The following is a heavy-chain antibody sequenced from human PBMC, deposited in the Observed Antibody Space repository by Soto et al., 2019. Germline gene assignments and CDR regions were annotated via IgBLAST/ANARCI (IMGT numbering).Heavy chain of an antibody. CDR3: ARQRLRFLEWLMGQGWFDP. CDR2: INHSGST. J-gene: IGHJ5*02. Sequence: SETLSLTCAVSGYSISSGYYWSWIRQPPGKGLEWIGEINHSGSTNYNPSLKSRVTISVDTSKNQFSLKLSSVTAADTAVYYCARQRLRFLEWLMGQGWFDPWGQGTLVTVSS. CDR1: GYSISSGYY. V-gene: IGHV4-34*01. D-gene: IGHD3-3*01.